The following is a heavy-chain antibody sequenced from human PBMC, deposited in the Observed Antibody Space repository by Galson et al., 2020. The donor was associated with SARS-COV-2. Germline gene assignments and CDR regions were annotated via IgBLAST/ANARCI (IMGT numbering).Heavy chain of an antibody. D-gene: IGHD2-21*02. CDR3: ARDEGYGGNSLDAFDI. J-gene: IGHJ3*02. V-gene: IGHV4-30-2*01. CDR1: GGSISSGGYA. Sequence: TLSLTFAVSGGSISSGGYAWSWIRQPPGKGLEWTGYIYHSGSTYYNPSLKSRVTISVDRSKNQFSLKLSSVTAADRAVYCCARDEGYGGNSLDAFDIWGQGTMVTVTS. CDR2: IYHSGST.